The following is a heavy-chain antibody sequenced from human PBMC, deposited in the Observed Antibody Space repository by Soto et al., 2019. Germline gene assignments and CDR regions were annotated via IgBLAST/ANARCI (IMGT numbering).Heavy chain of an antibody. V-gene: IGHV4-31*03. J-gene: IGHJ4*02. CDR3: CGSGSYYFDY. CDR2: IYYSGST. CDR1: GGSISSGGYY. Sequence: SETLSLTCTVSGGSISSGGYYWSWIRQHPGKGLEWIGYIYYSGSTYYNPSLKSRVTISVDTPKNQFSLKLSSVTAADTAVYYCCGSGSYYFDYWGQGTLVTVSS. D-gene: IGHD3-10*01.